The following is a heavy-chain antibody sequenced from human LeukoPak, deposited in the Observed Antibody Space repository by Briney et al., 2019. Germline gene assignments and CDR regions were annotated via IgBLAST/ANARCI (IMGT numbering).Heavy chain of an antibody. CDR1: GFTLDDYA. J-gene: IGHJ5*02. D-gene: IGHD1-26*01. CDR3: AKGVRSGTYYNCFDP. CDR2: ISGDGKST. Sequence: GGSLRLSCVTSGFTLDDYALHWVRQAPGKGLEWICLISGDGKSTYYADSVKGRFTISRDNSKNSLYLQISSLRADDTALYYCAKGVRSGTYYNCFDPWGQGTLVTVSS. V-gene: IGHV3-43*02.